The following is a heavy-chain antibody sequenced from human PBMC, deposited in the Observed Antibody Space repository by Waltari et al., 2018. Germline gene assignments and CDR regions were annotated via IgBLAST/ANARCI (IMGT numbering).Heavy chain of an antibody. CDR2: IDWEDSK. CDR3: ARTHKMDWYFDL. J-gene: IGHJ2*01. CDR1: GFSLSTYGMR. V-gene: IGHV2-70*04. Sequence: QVTLKESGPALVKPTQTLTLTCRFSGFSLSTYGMRVSWIRQPPGKALEWLARIDWEDSKVYSTSLKTRLTISKDTSKNQVILTMTNLDPVDTGTYYCARTHKMDWYFDLWGRGTLVTVSS. D-gene: IGHD2-8*01.